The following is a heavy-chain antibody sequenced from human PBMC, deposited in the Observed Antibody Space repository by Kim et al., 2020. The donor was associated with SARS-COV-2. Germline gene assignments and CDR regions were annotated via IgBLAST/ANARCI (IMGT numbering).Heavy chain of an antibody. D-gene: IGHD3-9*01. Sequence: ASVKVSCKASGYTFTSYGISWVRQAPGQGLEWMGWISAYNGKTNYAQKLQGRVTMTTDTSTSTAYMELRSLRSDDTAVYYCARGKVAYGRYFDWSNHDDAFVLDPVDAFDIWGQGTMVTVSS. CDR3: ARGKVAYGRYFDWSNHDDAFVLDPVDAFDI. CDR1: GYTFTSYG. J-gene: IGHJ3*02. CDR2: ISAYNGKT. V-gene: IGHV1-18*01.